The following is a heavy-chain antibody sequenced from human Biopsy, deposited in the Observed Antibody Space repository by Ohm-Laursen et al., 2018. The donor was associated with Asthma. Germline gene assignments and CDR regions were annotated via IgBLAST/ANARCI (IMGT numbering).Heavy chain of an antibody. V-gene: IGHV4-39*01. CDR3: VRHQYSSSWSTFDY. CDR1: GGSITSSSYY. Sequence: SETLSLTCIVSGGSITSSSYYWGWIRQPPGKGMEWIGSMYHRGSPYYHPSRRGRATISVDKSKNQLSLKMSFVTAADTAVYFCVRHQYSSSWSTFDYWGQGALVTVSS. CDR2: MYHRGSP. D-gene: IGHD3-22*01. J-gene: IGHJ4*02.